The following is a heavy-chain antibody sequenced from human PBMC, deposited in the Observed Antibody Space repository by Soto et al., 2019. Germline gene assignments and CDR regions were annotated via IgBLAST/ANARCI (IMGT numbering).Heavy chain of an antibody. Sequence: GGSLRLSCAASGFTFSDYWMSWVRQAPGKGLEWVANIKQDGSERNYVDSVKGRFTISRDNAKNSLYLQLNSLRAEDTAVYYCARAGSENDYWGQGTLVTVPQ. D-gene: IGHD3-10*01. CDR3: ARAGSENDY. V-gene: IGHV3-7*05. CDR2: IKQDGSER. CDR1: GFTFSDYW. J-gene: IGHJ4*02.